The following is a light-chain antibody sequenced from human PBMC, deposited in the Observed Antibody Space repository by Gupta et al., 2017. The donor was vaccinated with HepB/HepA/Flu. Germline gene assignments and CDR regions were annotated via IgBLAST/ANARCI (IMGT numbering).Light chain of an antibody. Sequence: QSALTQPPSASGSPGQSVTISCTGTSSDVGGYNYVSWYQLHPSKAPKLMIYDVTNRPSGVPDRFSGSKSGNTASLTVSGLQAEDEADYYCSSYAGSNNFVFGTGTKVTVL. CDR3: SSYAGSNNFV. V-gene: IGLV2-8*01. CDR1: SSDVGGYNY. J-gene: IGLJ1*01. CDR2: DVT.